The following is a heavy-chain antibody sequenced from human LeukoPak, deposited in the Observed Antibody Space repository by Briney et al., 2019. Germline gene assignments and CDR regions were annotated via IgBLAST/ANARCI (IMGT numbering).Heavy chain of an antibody. D-gene: IGHD5-24*01. CDR3: ARDRGRDGYKHEPFDY. CDR2: IHWNDDK. V-gene: IGHV2-5*01. J-gene: IGHJ4*02. CDR1: GFSLRTSGVG. Sequence: SGPTLVNPTQTLTLTCTFSGFSLRTSGVGVGWILEPPGKALERLATIHWNDDKRYSPSLKSRLTITKDTSKNQVVLTMTNMDPVDTATYYCARDRGRDGYKHEPFDYWGQGTLVTVSS.